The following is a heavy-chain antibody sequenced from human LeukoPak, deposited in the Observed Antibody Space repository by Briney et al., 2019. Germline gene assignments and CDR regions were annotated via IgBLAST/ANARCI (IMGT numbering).Heavy chain of an antibody. CDR3: ARDHSEPGVFFDS. J-gene: IGHJ4*02. CDR2: ISQVGRQK. Sequence: SGGSLRLSCSASGFTFSSYWMNWGRQAPGKGPGWVPNISQVGRQKYYADSVKGRFTISRDNSKNSLYLQMNSLRAEDTAVYFCARDHSEPGVFFDSWGQGSLVTVSS. CDR1: GFTFSSYW. V-gene: IGHV3-7*05. D-gene: IGHD3-10*01.